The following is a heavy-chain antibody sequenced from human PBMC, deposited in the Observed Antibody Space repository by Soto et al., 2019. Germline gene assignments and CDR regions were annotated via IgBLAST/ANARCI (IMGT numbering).Heavy chain of an antibody. V-gene: IGHV3-53*04. CDR2: IYSGGST. D-gene: IGHD2-15*01. J-gene: IGHJ3*02. CDR3: ARDTPLDAFDI. Sequence: EVQLVESGGGLVQPGGSLRLSCAASGFTVSSNYMSWVRQAPGKGLEWVSVIYSGGSTYYADSVKGRFTISRHNSKNTLYLQMNSLRAEDPAVYYCARDTPLDAFDIWGPGTMVTVSS. CDR1: GFTVSSNY.